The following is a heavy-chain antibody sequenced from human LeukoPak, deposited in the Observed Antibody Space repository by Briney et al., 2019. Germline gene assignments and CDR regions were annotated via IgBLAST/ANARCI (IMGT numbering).Heavy chain of an antibody. Sequence: PGGSLRLSCAASGFTFSTYGMHWVRQAPGKGLECVAVIWYDGSNKYYADSVKGRFTISRDNSKNTLYLQMNSLRAEDTAVYYCGRDLFMIVVPGQNVLDYWGQGTLVTVSS. CDR2: IWYDGSNK. V-gene: IGHV3-33*01. CDR1: GFTFSTYG. J-gene: IGHJ4*02. D-gene: IGHD3-22*01. CDR3: GRDLFMIVVPGQNVLDY.